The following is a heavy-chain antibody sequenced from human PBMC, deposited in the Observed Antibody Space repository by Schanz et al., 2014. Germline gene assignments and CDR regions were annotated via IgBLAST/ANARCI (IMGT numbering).Heavy chain of an antibody. Sequence: QVQLVESGGGVVQPGRSLRLSCAASGFMFSSYGMHWVRQAPGKGLEWVAFINSDGTKRFYADSVKSRFTISRDNSRNTLYLQMNSLRAEDTAVYYCARDFHGYGPHLDYWGQGSLVTVSS. V-gene: IGHV3-33*08. D-gene: IGHD5-12*01. CDR3: ARDFHGYGPHLDY. J-gene: IGHJ4*02. CDR2: INSDGTKR. CDR1: GFMFSSYG.